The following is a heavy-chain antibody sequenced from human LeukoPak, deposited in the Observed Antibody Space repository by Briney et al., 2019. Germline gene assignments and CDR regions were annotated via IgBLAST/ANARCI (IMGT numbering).Heavy chain of an antibody. J-gene: IGHJ4*02. Sequence: GGSLRLSCAASGFAFSSYRMNWVRQAPGKGLEWVSSISTGSSYIHYADSVKGRFTISRDNAKNSLYLQMNSLRAEDTAPYYCTKSGEQWLPDYWGQGTLVTVSS. CDR1: GFAFSSYR. V-gene: IGHV3-21*01. D-gene: IGHD6-19*01. CDR3: TKSGEQWLPDY. CDR2: ISTGSSYI.